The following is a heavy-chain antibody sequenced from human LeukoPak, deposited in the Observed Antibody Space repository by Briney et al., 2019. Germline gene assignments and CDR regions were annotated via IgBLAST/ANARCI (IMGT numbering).Heavy chain of an antibody. CDR1: GFTFSSYA. Sequence: GGSLRLSCAASGFTFSSYAMSWVRQAPGKGLQWVSGISGSGGSTYYADSVKGRFTISRDNSKNTLYLQMNSLRAEDTAVYYCTRPCSSTSCYYPWFDPWGQGTLVTVSS. J-gene: IGHJ5*02. V-gene: IGHV3-23*01. CDR3: TRPCSSTSCYYPWFDP. D-gene: IGHD2-2*01. CDR2: ISGSGGST.